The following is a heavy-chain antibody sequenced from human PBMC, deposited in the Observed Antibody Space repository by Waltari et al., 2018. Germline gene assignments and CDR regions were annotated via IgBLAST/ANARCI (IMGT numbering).Heavy chain of an antibody. CDR2: INIDESGT. Sequence: EVQLVESGGGLVQPGGSLRLSCAASGFTFTRYWMHWVRQAPGKGLVWVSRINIDESGTSYADSVKGRFTISRDNTKNTLYLQMNSLRAEDTAVNYCARSCGLRCHWFDPWGQGTLVTVSS. CDR1: GFTFTRYW. D-gene: IGHD4-17*01. V-gene: IGHV3-74*01. CDR3: ARSCGLRCHWFDP. J-gene: IGHJ5*02.